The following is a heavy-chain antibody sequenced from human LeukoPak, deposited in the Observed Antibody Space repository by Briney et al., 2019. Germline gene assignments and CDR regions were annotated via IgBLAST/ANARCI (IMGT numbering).Heavy chain of an antibody. CDR3: AKGGLYGDYVYFDY. J-gene: IGHJ4*02. V-gene: IGHV3-23*01. Sequence: GGSLRLSCAASGFTLSSYAMSWVRQAPGKGLEWVSAISGSGGSTYYADSVKGRFTISRDNSKNTLYLQMNSLRAEDTAVYYCAKGGLYGDYVYFDYWGQGTLVTVSS. CDR2: ISGSGGST. CDR1: GFTLSSYA. D-gene: IGHD4-17*01.